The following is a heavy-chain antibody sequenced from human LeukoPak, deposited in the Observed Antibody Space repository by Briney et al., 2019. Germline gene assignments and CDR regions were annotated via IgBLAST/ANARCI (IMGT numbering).Heavy chain of an antibody. V-gene: IGHV3-53*05. Sequence: GGSLRLSCTVSGFTVSSNSMSWVRQAPGKGLEWVSFIYSDNTHYSDSVKGRFTISGDNAENSLYLQMNSLRAEDTALYYCAKDMGSSGYYYVRDWGQGTLVTVSS. CDR3: AKDMGSSGYYYVRD. J-gene: IGHJ4*02. D-gene: IGHD3-22*01. CDR2: IYSDNT. CDR1: GFTVSSNS.